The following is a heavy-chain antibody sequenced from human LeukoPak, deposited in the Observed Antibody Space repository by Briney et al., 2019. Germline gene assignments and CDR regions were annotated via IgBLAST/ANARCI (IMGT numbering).Heavy chain of an antibody. D-gene: IGHD3-10*01. CDR2: ISWNSGSI. J-gene: IGHJ4*02. Sequence: PGGSLRLSCAASGFTFDDYAMHWVRQAPGKGLEWVSGISWNSGSIGYADSVKGRFTISRDNAKNSLYLQMNSLKTEDTAVYYCTSLYGSGSSPSDYWGQGTLVTVSS. CDR1: GFTFDDYA. CDR3: TSLYGSGSSPSDY. V-gene: IGHV3-9*01.